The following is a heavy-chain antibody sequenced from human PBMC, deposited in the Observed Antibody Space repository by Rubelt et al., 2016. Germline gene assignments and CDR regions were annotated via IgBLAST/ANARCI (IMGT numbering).Heavy chain of an antibody. Sequence: EVQLVESGGGLVKPGGSLRLSCAASGFTFSNAWMNWVRQAPGKGLEWVGRLKSKTAGGTTDYAAPVKGRFTISREDSKNTLYLQMNSLKNEDTAVYYCTTDTAMDNDFDYWGQGTLVTVSS. J-gene: IGHJ4*02. D-gene: IGHD5-18*01. CDR1: GFTFSNAW. V-gene: IGHV3-15*07. CDR3: TTDTAMDNDFDY. CDR2: LKSKTAGGTT.